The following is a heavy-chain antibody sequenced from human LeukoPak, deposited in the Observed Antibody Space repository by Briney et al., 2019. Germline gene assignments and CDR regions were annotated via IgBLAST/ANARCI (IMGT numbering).Heavy chain of an antibody. V-gene: IGHV3-21*01. J-gene: IGHJ4*02. CDR2: ISMSSTYI. CDR3: TRAPYSSGWYTVDF. Sequence: GGSLRLSCAASGFTFSSNAINWVRQAPGKGLEWVSSISMSSTYIYYADPVKGRFTISRDNAKNSLYLQMDSLRDEDTAVYYCTRAPYSSGWYTVDFWGQGTLVTVSS. CDR1: GFTFSSNA. D-gene: IGHD6-19*01.